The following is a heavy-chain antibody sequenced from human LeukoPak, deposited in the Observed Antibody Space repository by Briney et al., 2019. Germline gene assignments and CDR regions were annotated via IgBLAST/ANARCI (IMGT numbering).Heavy chain of an antibody. Sequence: GGSLRLSCAASGFTFSSYSMNWVRQAPGRGLEWVSYISSSSSSVLYADSVRGRFTISRDNAKNSLYLQMNSLRDEDTAVYYCAREARTGTAAPEYWGQGTLVTVSS. V-gene: IGHV3-48*02. CDR1: GFTFSSYS. CDR2: ISSSSSSV. J-gene: IGHJ4*02. D-gene: IGHD2-2*01. CDR3: AREARTGTAAPEY.